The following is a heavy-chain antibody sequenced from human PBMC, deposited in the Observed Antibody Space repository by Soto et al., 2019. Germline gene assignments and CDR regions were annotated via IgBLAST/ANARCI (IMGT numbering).Heavy chain of an antibody. J-gene: IGHJ4*02. CDR2: IIPILGIA. D-gene: IGHD6-13*01. V-gene: IGHV1-69*04. Sequence: SVKASCKASGCTFTSYEMHWVRQAPGQRLEWMGRIIPILGIANYAQKFQGRVTITADKSTSTAYMELSSLRSEDTAVYYCARDSIAANRTGYWGKGTLVTVSS. CDR3: ARDSIAANRTGY. CDR1: GCTFTSYE.